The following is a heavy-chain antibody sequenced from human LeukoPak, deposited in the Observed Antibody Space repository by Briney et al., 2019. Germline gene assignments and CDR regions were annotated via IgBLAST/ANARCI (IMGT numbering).Heavy chain of an antibody. Sequence: ASVKVSCKASGYTFTSYDINWVRQATGQGLEWMGWMNPNSGNTGYAQKFQGRVTMTRNTSISTAYMELSSLRSEDTAVYYCARKLRYFDWLLSGYYYYMDVWGKGTTVTISS. CDR3: ARKLRYFDWLLSGYYYYMDV. V-gene: IGHV1-8*01. CDR1: GYTFTSYD. J-gene: IGHJ6*03. CDR2: MNPNSGNT. D-gene: IGHD3-9*01.